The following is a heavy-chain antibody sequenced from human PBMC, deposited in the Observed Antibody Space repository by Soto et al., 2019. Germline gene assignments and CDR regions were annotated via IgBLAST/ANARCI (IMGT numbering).Heavy chain of an antibody. Sequence: QVQLVQSGAEVKKPGSSVKVSCMTSGGSFSGYVFTWVRQAPGQGLEWMGRIIPVHNITNYAESLQGRVTISADTSSSTTYMELSTLRSDDTAVYFCGRAKSIFGIVTDVYDIWGQGTMLIVSS. CDR2: IIPVHNIT. V-gene: IGHV1-69*04. D-gene: IGHD3-3*01. CDR3: GRAKSIFGIVTDVYDI. J-gene: IGHJ3*02. CDR1: GGSFSGYV.